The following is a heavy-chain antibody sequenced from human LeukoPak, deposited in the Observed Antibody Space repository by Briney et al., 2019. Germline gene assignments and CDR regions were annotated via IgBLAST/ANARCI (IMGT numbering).Heavy chain of an antibody. Sequence: GGSLRLSCAASGFTFSSYSMNWVRQAPGEGLEWVSSISSSSSYIYYADSVKGRFTISRDNAKNSLYLQMDSLRAEDTAVYYCAISLRQQLNYWGQGTLVTVSS. V-gene: IGHV3-21*01. CDR2: ISSSSSYI. J-gene: IGHJ4*02. CDR3: AISLRQQLNY. D-gene: IGHD6-13*01. CDR1: GFTFSSYS.